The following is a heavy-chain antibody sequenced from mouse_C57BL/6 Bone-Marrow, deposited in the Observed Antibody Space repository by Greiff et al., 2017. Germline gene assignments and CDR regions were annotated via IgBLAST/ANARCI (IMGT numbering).Heavy chain of an antibody. CDR1: GYTFTDYN. CDR3: AREKKLYSNWDEGLGAMDY. V-gene: IGHV1-18*01. J-gene: IGHJ4*01. CDR2: INPNNGGT. Sequence: VQLQQSGPELVKPGASVKIPCKASGYTFTDYNMDWVKQSHGKSLEWIGDINPNNGGTIYNQKFKGKATLTVDKSSSTAYMELRSLTSEDTAVYYCAREKKLYSNWDEGLGAMDYWGQGTSVTVSS. D-gene: IGHD2-5*01.